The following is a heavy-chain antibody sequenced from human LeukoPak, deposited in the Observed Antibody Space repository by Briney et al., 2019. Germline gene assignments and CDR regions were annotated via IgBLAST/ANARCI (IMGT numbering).Heavy chain of an antibody. J-gene: IGHJ4*02. CDR1: GFTFSSYS. D-gene: IGHD6-19*01. Sequence: VGSLRLSCAASGFTFSSYSMNWVRQAPGKGLEWVSSISSSSSYIYYADSVKGRFTISRDNAKNSLYLQMNSLRAEDTAVYYCARREVAGTDFDYWGQGTLVTVSS. CDR3: ARREVAGTDFDY. CDR2: ISSSSSYI. V-gene: IGHV3-21*01.